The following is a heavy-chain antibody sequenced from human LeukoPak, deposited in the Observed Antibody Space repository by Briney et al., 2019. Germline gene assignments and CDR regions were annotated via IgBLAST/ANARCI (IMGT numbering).Heavy chain of an antibody. D-gene: IGHD6-13*01. CDR2: INSDGRST. CDR1: GFTFSTYW. CDR3: ARATFYSSSWYSGSVDV. J-gene: IGHJ6*02. Sequence: GGSLRLSCAASGFTFSTYWIHWVRQAPGKGLVWVSHINSDGRSTTYADSVKGRFTISRDNAKNTLYLQMNSLRAEDTAVYYCARATFYSSSWYSGSVDVWGQGTTVTVSS. V-gene: IGHV3-74*01.